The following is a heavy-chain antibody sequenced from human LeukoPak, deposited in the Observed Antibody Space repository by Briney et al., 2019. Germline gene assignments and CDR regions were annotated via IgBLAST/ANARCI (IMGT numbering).Heavy chain of an antibody. CDR3: ARDRDSSGYYSPWDI. D-gene: IGHD3-22*01. CDR1: GYTFTGYY. Sequence: ASVKVSCKASGYTFTGYYMHWVRQAPGQGLEWMGWINPNSGGTNYAQKFQGRVTMTRDASISTAYMELSRLRSDDTAVYYCARDRDSSGYYSPWDIWGQGTMVTVSS. CDR2: INPNSGGT. V-gene: IGHV1-2*02. J-gene: IGHJ3*02.